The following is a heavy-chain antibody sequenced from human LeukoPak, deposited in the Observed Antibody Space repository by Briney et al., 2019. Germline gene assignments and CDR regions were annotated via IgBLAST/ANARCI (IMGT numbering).Heavy chain of an antibody. CDR2: INHSGST. Sequence: SETLSLTCTVSGGSISSSYWTWIRQPPGKGLEWIGNINHSGSTRYNPSLKSRVTIFLDMSKNQISLELHSLTATDTAVYYCARATNDAWNVHYTGGLYYMDVWGKGTTVIVSS. CDR1: GGSISSSY. D-gene: IGHD3-3*01. CDR3: ARATNDAWNVHYTGGLYYMDV. V-gene: IGHV4-59*01. J-gene: IGHJ6*03.